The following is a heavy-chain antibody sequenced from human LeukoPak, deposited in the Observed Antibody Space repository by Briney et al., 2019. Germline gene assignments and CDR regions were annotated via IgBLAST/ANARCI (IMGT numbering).Heavy chain of an antibody. CDR3: ANARGYSSSWYY. D-gene: IGHD6-13*01. CDR1: GFTFSSYA. CDR2: ISGSGGST. Sequence: GSLRLSCAASGFTFSSYAMSWVRPGPGKGLEWVSAISGSGGSTYYADSVEGRFTISRDNSKNTLYLQMNSLRAEDTAVYYCANARGYSSSWYYWGQGTLVTVSS. V-gene: IGHV3-23*01. J-gene: IGHJ4*02.